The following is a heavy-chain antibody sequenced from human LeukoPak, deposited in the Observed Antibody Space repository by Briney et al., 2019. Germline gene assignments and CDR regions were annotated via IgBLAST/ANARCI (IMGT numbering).Heavy chain of an antibody. CDR2: ISGSGGST. V-gene: IGHV3-23*01. CDR3: AKEADYGEINY. Sequence: GGSLRLSCAVSGFTLSSNAMSWVRQAPGKGLEWVSAISGSGGSTYYADSVKGRFSISRDNSKNTLYLQMNSLRAEDTAIYYCAKEADYGEINYWGQGTLVTVSS. J-gene: IGHJ4*02. D-gene: IGHD4-17*01. CDR1: GFTLSSNA.